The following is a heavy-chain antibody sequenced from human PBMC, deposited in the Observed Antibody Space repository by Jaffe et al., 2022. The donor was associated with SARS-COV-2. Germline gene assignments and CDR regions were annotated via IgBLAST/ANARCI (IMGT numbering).Heavy chain of an antibody. Sequence: EVQLLESGGGLVQPGGSLRLSCAASGFTFMSSAMNWVRQAPGKGLEWVSAISGGGDNTYYADSVKGRSTISRDNSKNTLNLQMNSLRAEDTAVYYCAKGYGSGWYWYFDLWGRGTLVTVSS. CDR3: AKGYGSGWYWYFDL. CDR1: GFTFMSSA. D-gene: IGHD6-19*01. V-gene: IGHV3-23*01. J-gene: IGHJ2*01. CDR2: ISGGGDNT.